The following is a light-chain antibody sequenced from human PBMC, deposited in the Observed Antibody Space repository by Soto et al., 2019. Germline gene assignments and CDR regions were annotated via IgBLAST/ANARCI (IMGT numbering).Light chain of an antibody. Sequence: EIVLTQSPGTLSLSPGERATLSCRASQSVSSSYLAWYQQKPGQAPRLLIYGASSRATGIPDRFSGSGSGTAFNLTLSRLEPEDFAVYYCQQTGTFGQGTKVEVK. CDR3: QQTGT. CDR2: GAS. V-gene: IGKV3-20*01. CDR1: QSVSSSY. J-gene: IGKJ1*01.